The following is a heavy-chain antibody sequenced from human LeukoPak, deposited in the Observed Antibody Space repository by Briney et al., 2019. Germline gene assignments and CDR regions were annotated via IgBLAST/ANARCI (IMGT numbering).Heavy chain of an antibody. CDR2: IYPGDSDT. D-gene: IGHD6-13*01. CDR3: ARSIAAAGTVGWFDP. J-gene: IGHJ5*02. CDR1: GYSFTSNW. V-gene: IGHV5-51*01. Sequence: GESLKISCKDSGYSFTSNWIAWVRQMPGKGLEWMGIIYPGDSDTRYSPSFQGQVTISADKSISTAYLQWSSLKASDTAMYYCARSIAAAGTVGWFDPWGQGTLVTVSS.